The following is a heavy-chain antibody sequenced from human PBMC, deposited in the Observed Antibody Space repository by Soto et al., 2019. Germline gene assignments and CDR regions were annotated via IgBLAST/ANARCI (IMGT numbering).Heavy chain of an antibody. CDR2: ISSNGGST. J-gene: IGHJ4*02. CDR1: GFTFSSYA. CDR3: VKDSSTGTTRYFDY. D-gene: IGHD1-7*01. V-gene: IGHV3-64D*06. Sequence: PGGSLRLSCSASGFTFSSYAMHWVRQAPGKGLEYVPAISSNGGSTYYADSVKGRFTISRDNSKNTLYLQMSSLRAEDTAVYYCVKDSSTGTTRYFDYWGQGTLVTVSS.